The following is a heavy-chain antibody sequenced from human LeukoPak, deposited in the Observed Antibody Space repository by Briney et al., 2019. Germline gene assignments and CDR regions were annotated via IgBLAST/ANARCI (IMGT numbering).Heavy chain of an antibody. J-gene: IGHJ4*02. Sequence: PGGSLRLSCAASGFTFSSYWMSWVRQAPGKGLVWVSRINSDGSNTNYADSVRGRFTISRDNAKNTVYLQMNSLRAEDTAVYYCARGSGNYGDFDYWGQGTLVTVSS. D-gene: IGHD1-26*01. CDR1: GFTFSSYW. CDR3: ARGSGNYGDFDY. V-gene: IGHV3-74*01. CDR2: INSDGSNT.